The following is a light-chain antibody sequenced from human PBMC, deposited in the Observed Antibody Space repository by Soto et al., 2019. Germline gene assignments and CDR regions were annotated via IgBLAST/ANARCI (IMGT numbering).Light chain of an antibody. J-gene: IGKJ5*01. V-gene: IGKV1-9*01. CDR2: AAS. CDR1: QDISSF. Sequence: IQLTQSPSSLSASIGDRVTITCRASQDISSFLAWYQQKPGKAPKLLIYAASTLQSGVPTRFSGSGSGTDFTLTISSLQPEDFATYFCQQLNSYPLTFGQGTRLEIK. CDR3: QQLNSYPLT.